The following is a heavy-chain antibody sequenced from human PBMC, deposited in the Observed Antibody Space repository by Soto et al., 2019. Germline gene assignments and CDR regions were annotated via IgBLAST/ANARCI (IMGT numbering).Heavy chain of an antibody. D-gene: IGHD1-26*01. Sequence: QVQLVQSGAEVKKPGASVKVSCKASGYTFTSYGISWVRQAPGQGLEWMGWISAYNGNTNYAQKLQGRVTMTAYTATSTAHMELRSMRADDTGVYYGARDRGSYALDYWGQGTLVTGSS. CDR1: GYTFTSYG. V-gene: IGHV1-18*01. CDR3: ARDRGSYALDY. J-gene: IGHJ4*02. CDR2: ISAYNGNT.